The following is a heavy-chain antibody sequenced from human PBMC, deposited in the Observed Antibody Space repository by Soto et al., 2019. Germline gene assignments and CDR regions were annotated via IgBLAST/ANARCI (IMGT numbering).Heavy chain of an antibody. CDR2: ISSTTNYI. Sequence: GGSLRLSCAASGFTFTRYSMNWVRQAPGKGLEWVSSISSTTNYIYYGDSMKGRFTISRDNAKNSLYLEMNSLGAEDTAVYYCARESEDLTSNFDYWGQGTTVTVSS. CDR1: GFTFTRYS. V-gene: IGHV3-21*06. J-gene: IGHJ4*03. CDR3: ARESEDLTSNFDY.